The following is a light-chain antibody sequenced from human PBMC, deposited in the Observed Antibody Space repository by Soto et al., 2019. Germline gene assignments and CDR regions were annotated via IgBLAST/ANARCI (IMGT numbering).Light chain of an antibody. Sequence: DIQMTQSPSTLSASVGDRVTITCRASQSVSTWLAWYQQKPGKAPKLLIYKASNLESGVPSRFTGSGSGTEFTLTISSLQPDDFATSYCQQYISWTFGQGTQVEIK. J-gene: IGKJ1*01. CDR2: KAS. CDR3: QQYISWT. V-gene: IGKV1-5*03. CDR1: QSVSTW.